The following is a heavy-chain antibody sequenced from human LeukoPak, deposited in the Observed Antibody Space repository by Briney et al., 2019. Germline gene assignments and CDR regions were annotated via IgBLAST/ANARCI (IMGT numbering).Heavy chain of an antibody. J-gene: IGHJ1*01. D-gene: IGHD1-26*01. Sequence: PSETLSLTCTVSGGSISSSSYYWGWIRQPPGKGLKWIGSIYYSGSTYYNPSLKSRVTISVDTSKNQFSLKLSSVTAADTAVYYCAREAAGATRDFQHWGQGTLVTVSS. CDR2: IYYSGST. V-gene: IGHV4-39*07. CDR1: GGSISSSSYY. CDR3: AREAAGATRDFQH.